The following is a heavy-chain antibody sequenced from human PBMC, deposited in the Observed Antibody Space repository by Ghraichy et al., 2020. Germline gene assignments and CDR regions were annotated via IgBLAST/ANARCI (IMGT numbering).Heavy chain of an antibody. J-gene: IGHJ4*02. CDR2: ISSSSSTI. Sequence: GESLRLSCAASGFTFSSYSMNWVRQAPGKGLEWVSYISSSSSTIYYADSVKGRFTISRDNAKNSLYLQMNSLRDEDTAVYYCARSVGYYDFWSGYYDFDYWGQGTLVTVSS. V-gene: IGHV3-48*02. D-gene: IGHD3-3*01. CDR3: ARSVGYYDFWSGYYDFDY. CDR1: GFTFSSYS.